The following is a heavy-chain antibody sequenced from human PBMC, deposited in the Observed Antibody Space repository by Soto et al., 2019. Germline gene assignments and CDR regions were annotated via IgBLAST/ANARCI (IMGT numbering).Heavy chain of an antibody. CDR3: AKALRPSLNFFYYMDV. V-gene: IGHV3-23*01. CDR1: GFTFGSYA. J-gene: IGHJ6*03. Sequence: EVQLLESGGGLVQRGGSLRLSCVVSGFTFGSYAMSWVRQAPEKGPEGVAIVGGNGFTTYYGDSVTGGFTISGDKSKSTLFLQMNSPRADDTGVYYCAKALRPSLNFFYYMDVWGRGTAVTVSS. D-gene: IGHD2-2*01. CDR2: VGGNGFTT.